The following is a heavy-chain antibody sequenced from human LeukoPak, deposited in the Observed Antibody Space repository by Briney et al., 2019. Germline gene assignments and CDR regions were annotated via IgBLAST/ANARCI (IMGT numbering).Heavy chain of an antibody. D-gene: IGHD3-10*01. J-gene: IGHJ6*03. CDR2: MSYSGST. Sequence: SETLSLTCAVSGGSISSSSYYWGWIRQPPGKGLEWIGSMSYSGSTYYNPSLKSRVTIAVDTSKTQFSLKLSSVTAADTAVYYCARFYTTSQYGSGYMDVWGKGTTVTVSS. CDR3: ARFYTTSQYGSGYMDV. CDR1: GGSISSSSYY. V-gene: IGHV4-39*01.